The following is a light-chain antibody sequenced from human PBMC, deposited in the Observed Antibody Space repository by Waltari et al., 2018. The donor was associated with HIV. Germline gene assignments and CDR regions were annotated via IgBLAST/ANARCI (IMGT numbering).Light chain of an antibody. CDR1: QGSSNW. CDR2: EAS. V-gene: IGKV1-5*01. Sequence: DIQTTQSLSTVSASVGDKIIMTCRGNQGSSNWLAWFQQKAGKAPKLLIFEASNLESGVPSRFSGSGSGTAFTLTINSLHPDDFATYFCQQYSSDPLTFGRGTRVEVK. J-gene: IGKJ4*01. CDR3: QQYSSDPLT.